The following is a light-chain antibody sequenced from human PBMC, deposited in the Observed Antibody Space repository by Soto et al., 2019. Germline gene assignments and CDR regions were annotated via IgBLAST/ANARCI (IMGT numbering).Light chain of an antibody. V-gene: IGKV3D-20*01. Sequence: DIVLTQSPATLSLSPGERATLYCGASQRVSGGFLAWYQQKPGLAPRLILYDTSFRATGIPDRFSGSGSGTDFTLTIRRLEPDDFAVYYCQQYGSSGTFGQGTKVDIK. CDR2: DTS. CDR1: QRVSGGF. J-gene: IGKJ1*01. CDR3: QQYGSSGT.